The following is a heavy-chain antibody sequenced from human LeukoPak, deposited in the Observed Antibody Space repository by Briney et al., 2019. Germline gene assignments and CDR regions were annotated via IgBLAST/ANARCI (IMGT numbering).Heavy chain of an antibody. V-gene: IGHV1-2*04. CDR2: INPNSGGT. J-gene: IGHJ4*02. CDR1: GYTFTGYY. D-gene: IGHD3-10*01. Sequence: ASVKVSCKASGYTFTGYYMHWVRQAPGQGLEWMGWINPNSGGTNYAQKFQGWVTKTRDTSISTAYMELSRLRSDDTAVYYCARSYGSGSYYFDYWGQGTLVTVSS. CDR3: ARSYGSGSYYFDY.